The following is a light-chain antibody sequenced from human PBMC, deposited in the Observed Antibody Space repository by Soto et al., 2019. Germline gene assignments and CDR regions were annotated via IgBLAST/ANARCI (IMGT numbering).Light chain of an antibody. CDR1: NIGTQS. CDR3: QVWDSNNDRAI. V-gene: IGLV3-21*04. CDR2: YDR. J-gene: IGLJ2*01. Sequence: SYELTQPPSVSVAPGETARITGGESNIGTQSVHWYQQRPGQAPVLVIFYDRERPSGMPGRFSGSNSGNTATLTISRVDAGDESDYYCQVWDSNNDRAIFGGGTKLTVL.